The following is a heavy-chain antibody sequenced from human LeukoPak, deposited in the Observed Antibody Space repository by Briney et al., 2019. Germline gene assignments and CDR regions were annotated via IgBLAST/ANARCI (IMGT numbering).Heavy chain of an antibody. Sequence: GGSLRLSCAASGFTFSSYAMSWVRQAPRKGLEWVSAISGSGGSTYYADSVKGRFTISRDNSNNTVYLQMNSLRAEDTAVYYCAKGPIVGATSWFDPWGQGTLVTVSS. J-gene: IGHJ5*02. D-gene: IGHD1-26*01. CDR2: ISGSGGST. CDR3: AKGPIVGATSWFDP. V-gene: IGHV3-23*01. CDR1: GFTFSSYA.